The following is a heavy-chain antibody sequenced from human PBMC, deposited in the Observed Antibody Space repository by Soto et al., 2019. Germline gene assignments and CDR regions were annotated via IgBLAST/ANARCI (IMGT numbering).Heavy chain of an antibody. D-gene: IGHD2-8*01. V-gene: IGHV4-38-2*02. Sequence: TSETLSLTCAVSGYTISSGYYWGWIRQLPGKGLEWIGSIYHSVGTYYNPSLKSRVAISVDTSKNQYSTKLSSVTAADTAVYYCAREGIGYCTNGVCYPGYYYGMDVWGQGTTVT. CDR3: AREGIGYCTNGVCYPGYYYGMDV. CDR1: GYTISSGYY. CDR2: IYHSVGT. J-gene: IGHJ6*02.